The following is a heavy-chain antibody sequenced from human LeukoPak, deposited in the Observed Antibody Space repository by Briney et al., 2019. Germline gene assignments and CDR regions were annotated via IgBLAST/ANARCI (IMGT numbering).Heavy chain of an antibody. V-gene: IGHV3-66*01. CDR2: IYSGGST. CDR1: GFTVSSNY. J-gene: IGHJ4*02. Sequence: GGSLRLSCAASGFTVSSNYMSWVRQAPGKELEWVSVIYSGGSTYYADSVKGRFTISRDNSKNTLYLQMNSLRAEDTAVYYCARDSNNELTYDYWGQGTLVTVSS. D-gene: IGHD1-7*01. CDR3: ARDSNNELTYDY.